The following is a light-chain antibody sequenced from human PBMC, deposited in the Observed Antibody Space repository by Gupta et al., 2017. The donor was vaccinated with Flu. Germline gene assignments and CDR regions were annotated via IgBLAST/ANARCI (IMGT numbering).Light chain of an antibody. CDR3: QSYDSSLIVNWV. V-gene: IGLV1-40*01. CDR2: GNS. Sequence: QSVLTQPPSVSGAPGQRVTISCTGSSSNIGAGYDVHWYQQLPGTAPKLLIYGNSNRPSGVPDRFFGSKSGTSASLAITGLQAEDEADYYCQSYDSSLIVNWVFGGGTKLTVL. J-gene: IGLJ3*02. CDR1: SSNIGAGYD.